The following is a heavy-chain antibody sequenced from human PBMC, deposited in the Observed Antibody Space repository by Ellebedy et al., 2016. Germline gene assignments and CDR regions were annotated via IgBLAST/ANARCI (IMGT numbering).Heavy chain of an antibody. Sequence: ASVKVSCKASGGTFSSYAISWVRQAPGQGLEWMGRIIPILGIANYAQKFQGRVTITADKSTSTAYMELSSLRSEDTAVYYCARDGGREGPITMIVVVPPDYWGQGTLVTVSS. CDR1: GGTFSSYA. D-gene: IGHD3-22*01. J-gene: IGHJ4*02. CDR3: ARDGGREGPITMIVVVPPDY. V-gene: IGHV1-69*04. CDR2: IIPILGIA.